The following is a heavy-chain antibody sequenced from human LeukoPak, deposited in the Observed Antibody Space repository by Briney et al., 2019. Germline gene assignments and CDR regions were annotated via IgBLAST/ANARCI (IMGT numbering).Heavy chain of an antibody. J-gene: IGHJ4*02. CDR2: ISSSSTYI. CDR1: GFTFSSYS. V-gene: IGHV3-21*01. D-gene: IGHD4-11*01. Sequence: PGGSLRLSCAASGFTFSSYSMIWVRQAPGKGLEWVSSISSSSTYIYYADSVKGRFTISRDNAKNSLYLQMNSLRAEDTAVYYCAREQLQPMDYRGQGTLVTVSS. CDR3: AREQLQPMDY.